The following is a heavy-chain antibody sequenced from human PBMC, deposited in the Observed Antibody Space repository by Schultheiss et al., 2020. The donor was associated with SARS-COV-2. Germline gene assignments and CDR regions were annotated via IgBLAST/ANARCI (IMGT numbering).Heavy chain of an antibody. CDR3: AREGPMTTVTIFDY. Sequence: SETLSLTCTVSGGSISSSSYYWGWIRQPPGKGLEWIGSIYYSGSTNYNPSLKSRVTMSVDTSKNQFSLKLSSVTAADTAVYYCAREGPMTTVTIFDYWGQGTLVTVSS. J-gene: IGHJ4*02. CDR2: IYYSGST. CDR1: GGSISSSSYY. D-gene: IGHD4-17*01. V-gene: IGHV4-39*07.